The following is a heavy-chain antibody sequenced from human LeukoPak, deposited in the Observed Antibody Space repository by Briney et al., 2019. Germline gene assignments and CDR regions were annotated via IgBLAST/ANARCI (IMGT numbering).Heavy chain of an antibody. J-gene: IGHJ4*02. D-gene: IGHD3-3*01. Sequence: ASVKVSCKASGYTFTSYGISWVRQVPGQGLEWMGWISAYNGNTNYAQKLQGRVTMTIDTSTSTAYMELRSLRSDDTAVYYCARGSDFWSGYYTPYYFDYWGQGTLVTVSS. CDR1: GYTFTSYG. CDR2: ISAYNGNT. CDR3: ARGSDFWSGYYTPYYFDY. V-gene: IGHV1-18*01.